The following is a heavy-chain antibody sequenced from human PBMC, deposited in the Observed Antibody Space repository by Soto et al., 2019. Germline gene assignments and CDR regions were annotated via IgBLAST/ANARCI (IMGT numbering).Heavy chain of an antibody. CDR3: AVLAVAGTLIDY. J-gene: IGHJ4*02. V-gene: IGHV3-23*01. CDR2: ISGSGGST. CDR1: GFTFSSYA. Sequence: EVQLLESGGGSVQPGGSLRLSCAASGFTFSSYAMSWVRQAPGKGLEWVSAISGSGGSTYYADSVKGRFTISRDNSKNTLYLQMNSLRAEDTAVYYCAVLAVAGTLIDYWGQGTLVTVSS. D-gene: IGHD6-19*01.